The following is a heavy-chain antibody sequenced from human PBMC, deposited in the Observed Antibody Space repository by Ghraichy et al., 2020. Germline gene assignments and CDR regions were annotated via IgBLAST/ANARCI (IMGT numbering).Heavy chain of an antibody. CDR1: GGSISSYY. CDR3: ARHVRDSSGWYNYYYYYMDV. D-gene: IGHD6-19*01. J-gene: IGHJ6*03. V-gene: IGHV4-59*08. CDR2: IYYSGST. Sequence: GGSISSYYWSWIRQPPGKGLEWIGYIYYSGSTNYNPSLKSRVTISVDTSKNQFSLKLSSVTAADTAVYYCARHVRDSSGWYNYYYYYMDVWGKGTTVTVSS.